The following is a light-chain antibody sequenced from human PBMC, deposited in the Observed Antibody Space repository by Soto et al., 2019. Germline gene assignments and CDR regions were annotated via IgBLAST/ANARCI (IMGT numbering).Light chain of an antibody. V-gene: IGKV3-20*01. CDR2: GAS. Sequence: EIVLTQSPGTLSLSPGERATLSCRASQTVSTNYLAWYQQKPGQAPRLLIYGASSRATGIPDRFSGSGSGKDFILTISRLEPEDIAVYYCQQYGSSPRTFDQGTKLEIK. J-gene: IGKJ2*01. CDR3: QQYGSSPRT. CDR1: QTVSTNY.